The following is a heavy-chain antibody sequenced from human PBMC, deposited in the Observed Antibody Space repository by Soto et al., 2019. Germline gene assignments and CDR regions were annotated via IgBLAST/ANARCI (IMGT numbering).Heavy chain of an antibody. CDR2: ISANSGDT. Sequence: QVQLVQSGAEVKEPGASVRVSCKASGYTFSSYGFSWVRQAPGQGLEWGAWISANSGDTNSEQKFAGRATLTTDTATSTPYTGLRSLTSDVAAIYYCASDFRDTSGGPSGIYVHCWGQGTVVTVSS. CDR3: ASDFRDTSGGPSGIYVHC. CDR1: GYTFSSYG. D-gene: IGHD6-25*01. J-gene: IGHJ4*02. V-gene: IGHV1-18*01.